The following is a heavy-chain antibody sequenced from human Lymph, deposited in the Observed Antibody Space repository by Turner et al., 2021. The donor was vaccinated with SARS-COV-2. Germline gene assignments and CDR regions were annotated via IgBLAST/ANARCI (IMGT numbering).Heavy chain of an antibody. J-gene: IGHJ6*02. CDR2: INPNSGGT. V-gene: IGHV1-2*02. Sequence: QVQLVQSGAEVKKPGASVKVSCTASGYTFTGYYMHWVRQAPGQGLEWMGCINPNSGGTNYAQKFQGRVTMTRDTSISTAYMELSRLRSDDTAVYYCARDVERYNDFWSGYSGGYGLDVWGQGTTVTVSS. CDR1: GYTFTGYY. CDR3: ARDVERYNDFWSGYSGGYGLDV. D-gene: IGHD3-3*01.